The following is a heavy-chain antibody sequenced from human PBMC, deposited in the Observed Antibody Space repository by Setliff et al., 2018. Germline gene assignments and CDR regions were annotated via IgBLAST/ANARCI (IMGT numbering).Heavy chain of an antibody. CDR1: GFTVREHH. D-gene: IGHD3-16*01. Sequence: GGSLRLSCAVTGFTVREHHISWVRQAPGKGLEWISVMYTGGDTNYADSVKGRFTVSRDNFKNTVDLQMNSLRAEDTAVYYCARDGGDYWGQGTLVTVS. V-gene: IGHV3-66*01. J-gene: IGHJ4*02. CDR2: MYTGGDT. CDR3: ARDGGDY.